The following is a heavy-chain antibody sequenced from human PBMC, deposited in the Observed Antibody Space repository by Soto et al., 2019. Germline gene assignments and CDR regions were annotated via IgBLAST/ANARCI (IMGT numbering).Heavy chain of an antibody. J-gene: IGHJ6*03. CDR3: SKYGSSWDEGYIDV. Sequence: PGGSLRLSCAASGFTFSSYAMSWVRQAPGKGLEWVSAISGSGGSTYYADSVKGRFTISRDNSKNTLYLQMNSLRAEDTAVYYCSKYGSSWDEGYIDVWGKGTTVTGSS. D-gene: IGHD6-6*01. CDR1: GFTFSSYA. CDR2: ISGSGGST. V-gene: IGHV3-23*01.